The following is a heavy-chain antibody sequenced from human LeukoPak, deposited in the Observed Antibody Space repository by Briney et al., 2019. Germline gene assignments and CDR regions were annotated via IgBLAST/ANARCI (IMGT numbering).Heavy chain of an antibody. CDR2: MNPNSGNT. CDR1: VYTFTSYD. CDR3: ARGYIAAAGTGWFDP. V-gene: IGHV1-8*01. D-gene: IGHD6-13*01. Sequence: EASVKVSFKPSVYTFTSYDINWVRQATGQGLEWMGWMNPNSGNTGYAQKFQGRVTMTRNTSISTAYMELSSPRSEDTAVYYCARGYIAAAGTGWFDPWGQGTLVTVSS. J-gene: IGHJ5*02.